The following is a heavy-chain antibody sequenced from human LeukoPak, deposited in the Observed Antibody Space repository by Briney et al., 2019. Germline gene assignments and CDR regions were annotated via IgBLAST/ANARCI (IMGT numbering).Heavy chain of an antibody. CDR3: AKDHPHYYDSSGPGDAFDI. J-gene: IGHJ3*02. CDR1: GFTFGDYA. D-gene: IGHD3-22*01. Sequence: GRSLRLSCTASGFTFGDYAMSWVRQAPGKGLEWVPAISGSGGSTYYADSVKGRFTISRDNSKNTLYLQMNSLRAEDTAVYYCAKDHPHYYDSSGPGDAFDIWGQGTMVTVSS. V-gene: IGHV3-23*01. CDR2: ISGSGGST.